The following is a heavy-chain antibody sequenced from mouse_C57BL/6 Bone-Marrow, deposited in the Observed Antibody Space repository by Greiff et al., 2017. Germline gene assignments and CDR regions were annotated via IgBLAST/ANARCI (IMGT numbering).Heavy chain of an antibody. CDR3: ARATTDY. CDR2: IDPSDSYP. D-gene: IGHD2-12*01. Sequence: VQLQQPGAELVMPGASVKLSCKASGYTFTSYWMHWVKQRPGQGLEWIGEIDPSDSYPNYNQKFKGKSTLTVDKSSSTAYMQLSSLTSEDSAVYYCARATTDYWGQGTTLTVSS. V-gene: IGHV1-69*01. J-gene: IGHJ2*01. CDR1: GYTFTSYW.